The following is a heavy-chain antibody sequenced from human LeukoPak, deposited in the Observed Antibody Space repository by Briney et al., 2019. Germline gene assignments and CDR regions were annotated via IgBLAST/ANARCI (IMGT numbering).Heavy chain of an antibody. V-gene: IGHV3-48*03. D-gene: IGHD6-6*01. CDR1: AFTFTNYE. J-gene: IGHJ4*02. CDR3: ASRPPLASYIILDY. CDR2: ISSSGSAI. Sequence: PGRSLRLSSAAPAFTFTNYEINWVRRSPGKGWNRIPNISSSGSAIYYADSLKGRFIISRDNAKTSLSRQMNSLRVEDTPLYNCASRPPLASYIILDYWGPGTLVTVSS.